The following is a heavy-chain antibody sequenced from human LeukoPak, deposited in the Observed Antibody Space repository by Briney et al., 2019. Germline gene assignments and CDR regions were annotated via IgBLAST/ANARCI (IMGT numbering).Heavy chain of an antibody. V-gene: IGHV4-39*01. J-gene: IGHJ4*02. CDR3: ARRGDILTDYAFDY. CDR1: GGSINSNSHH. Sequence: PSETLSLTCSVSGGSINSNSHHWDWIRQAPGKGLECIGNIYYSGTTSYNPSLKSRVTISVDTSKNQFSLRLSSVTAADTAVYYCARRGDILTDYAFDYWGQGTLVTVSS. CDR2: IYYSGTT. D-gene: IGHD3-9*01.